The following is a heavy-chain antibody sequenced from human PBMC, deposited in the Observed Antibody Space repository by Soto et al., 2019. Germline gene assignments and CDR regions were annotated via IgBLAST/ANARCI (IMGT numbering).Heavy chain of an antibody. CDR1: GDSISSTDHF. J-gene: IGHJ3*01. V-gene: IGHV4-30-4*01. D-gene: IGHD3-3*01. Sequence: SSTLSVTWNPSGDSISSTDHFWSWLRQPPGKGLELIGYISSSRVSFYTPSHRGRLSLSPHTSKNQSSLRLLSVTPGDSAGDFCAIRKKSLGHALDVWSQGTLVTV. CDR2: ISSSRVS. CDR3: AIRKKSLGHALDV.